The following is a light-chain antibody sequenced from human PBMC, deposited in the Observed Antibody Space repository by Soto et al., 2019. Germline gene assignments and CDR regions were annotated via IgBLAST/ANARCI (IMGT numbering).Light chain of an antibody. V-gene: IGLV2-23*02. CDR2: ELS. Sequence: QSALTQPASVSGSPGQSITISCTGTSSDVGSYNFVSWYQQHPGKAPKLIIYELSKRPSGVSNRFSGSKSGNTASLTISGLQAEDEADYYCCSYAGGTTWVFGGGTKLTVL. CDR1: SSDVGSYNF. CDR3: CSYAGGTTWV. J-gene: IGLJ3*02.